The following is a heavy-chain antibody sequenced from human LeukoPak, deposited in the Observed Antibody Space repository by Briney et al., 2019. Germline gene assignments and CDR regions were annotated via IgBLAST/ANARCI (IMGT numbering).Heavy chain of an antibody. Sequence: PSQTLSLTCTVSGGSISSGSYYWSWIRQPAGKGLEWIGRIYTSGSTNYNPSLKSRVTISVDTSKNQFSLKLSSVTAADTAVYYCARDLGPNYDFWSGPAPIDAFDIWGQGTMVTVSS. CDR3: ARDLGPNYDFWSGPAPIDAFDI. CDR1: GGSISSGSYY. D-gene: IGHD3-3*01. V-gene: IGHV4-61*02. CDR2: IYTSGST. J-gene: IGHJ3*02.